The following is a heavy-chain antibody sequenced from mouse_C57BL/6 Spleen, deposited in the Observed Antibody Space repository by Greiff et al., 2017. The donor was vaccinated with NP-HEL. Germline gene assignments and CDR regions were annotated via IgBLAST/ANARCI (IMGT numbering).Heavy chain of an antibody. CDR2: IDPETGGT. Sequence: QVQLKQSGAELVRPGASVTLSCKASGYTFTDYEMHWVKQTPVHGLEWIGAIDPETGGTAYNQKFKGKAILTADKSSSTAYMELRSLTSEDSAVYYCTRNAVGPFAYWGQGTLVTVSA. J-gene: IGHJ3*01. CDR1: GYTFTDYE. CDR3: TRNAVGPFAY. D-gene: IGHD4-1*01. V-gene: IGHV1-15*01.